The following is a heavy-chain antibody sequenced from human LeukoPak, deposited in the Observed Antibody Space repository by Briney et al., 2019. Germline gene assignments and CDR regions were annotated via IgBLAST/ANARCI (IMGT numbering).Heavy chain of an antibody. D-gene: IGHD5/OR15-5a*01. J-gene: IGHJ4*02. Sequence: RGSLRLSCAASGFTFSDYYMSWIRQAPGRGLKWLSSISSSGSTIYSADSVKGRFTISRDNAKNSLYLQMNSLTDEDTAVYYCARDGVMVSTDSPSGSRGCDYWGQGTLVTVSS. CDR1: GFTFSDYY. V-gene: IGHV3-11*04. CDR3: ARDGVMVSTDSPSGSRGCDY. CDR2: ISSSGSTI.